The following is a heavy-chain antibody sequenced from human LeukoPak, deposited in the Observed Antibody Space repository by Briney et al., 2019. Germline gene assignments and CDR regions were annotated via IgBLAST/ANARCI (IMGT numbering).Heavy chain of an antibody. V-gene: IGHV4-34*01. J-gene: IGHJ4*02. CDR2: INHPGST. Sequence: SETLSLTCAVYGGSFSGYYWSWIRQPPGKGLEWIGEINHPGSTNYNPSLKSRITISVDTSKNQFSLKLSSLTAADTAVYYCARAPWFGEDIGDHDYWGQGTLVTVSS. CDR1: GGSFSGYY. D-gene: IGHD3-10*01. CDR3: ARAPWFGEDIGDHDY.